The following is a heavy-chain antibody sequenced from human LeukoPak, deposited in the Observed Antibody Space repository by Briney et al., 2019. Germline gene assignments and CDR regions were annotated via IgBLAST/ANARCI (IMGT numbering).Heavy chain of an antibody. V-gene: IGHV3-7*01. CDR1: GFTLSSHW. D-gene: IGHD6-19*01. CDR3: ARPIAVAGMGNAFDI. J-gene: IGHJ3*02. Sequence: GGSLRLSCAASGFTLSSHWMTWVRQAPGKGLEWVANINQDGSAKYYVDSVKGRFTISRDNAKNSLYLQMNSLRAEDTAVYYCARPIAVAGMGNAFDIWGQGTMVTVSS. CDR2: INQDGSAK.